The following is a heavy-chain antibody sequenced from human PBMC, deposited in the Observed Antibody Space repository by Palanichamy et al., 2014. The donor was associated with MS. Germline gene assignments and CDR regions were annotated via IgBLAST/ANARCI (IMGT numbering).Heavy chain of an antibody. Sequence: QVQLVQSGAEVKKPGSSVKVSCKASGGTFSSYTISWVRQAPGQGLEWMGRIIPILGIANYAQKFQGRVTITADKSTSTAYMELSSLRSEDTAVYYCARNPSETGHTQGYYYGMDVWGQGTTVTVSS. J-gene: IGHJ6*02. CDR1: GGTFSSYT. CDR3: ARNPSETGHTQGYYYGMDV. CDR2: IIPILGIA. D-gene: IGHD1-1*01. V-gene: IGHV1-69*02.